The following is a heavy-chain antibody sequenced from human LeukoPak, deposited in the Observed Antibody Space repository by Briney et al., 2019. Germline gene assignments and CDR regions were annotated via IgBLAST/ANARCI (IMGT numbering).Heavy chain of an antibody. CDR3: AKVGTDTIFGVVIIPLDY. CDR2: ISSSGGST. Sequence: PGGSLRLSCAGPRFTFSSYAMSWVRQAPGKGLEWVSAISSSGGSTYYADSVKGRFTISRDNSKNTLYLQMNSLRAEDTAVYYCAKVGTDTIFGVVIIPLDYWGQGTLVTVSS. V-gene: IGHV3-23*01. D-gene: IGHD3-3*01. CDR1: RFTFSSYA. J-gene: IGHJ4*02.